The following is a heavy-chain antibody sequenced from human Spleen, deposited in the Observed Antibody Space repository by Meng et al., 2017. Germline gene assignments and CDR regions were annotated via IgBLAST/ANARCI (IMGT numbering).Heavy chain of an antibody. CDR3: ARRGDVFDSKASLEY. V-gene: IGHV5-51*01. J-gene: IGHJ4*02. Sequence: GGSLRLSCKGSRNTFTTYWIAWVRQMPGKGLEWMGMIYPGDSDTRYSLSVQGQVTISADKSNSTAYLQWGSLKASDTAMYFCARRGDVFDSKASLEYWGQGTLVTVSS. D-gene: IGHD3-22*01. CDR1: RNTFTTYW. CDR2: IYPGDSDT.